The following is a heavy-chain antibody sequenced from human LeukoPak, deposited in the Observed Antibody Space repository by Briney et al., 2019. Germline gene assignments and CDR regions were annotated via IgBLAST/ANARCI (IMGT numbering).Heavy chain of an antibody. Sequence: GGSLRLSCAASGFTFSSYAMHWVRQAPGKGLEWVAVISYDGSNKYYADSVKGRFTISRDNSKNTLYLQMNSLRAEDTAVYYCARHDGMATIAFDYWGQGTLVTASS. CDR1: GFTFSSYA. CDR3: ARHDGMATIAFDY. CDR2: ISYDGSNK. J-gene: IGHJ4*02. D-gene: IGHD5-24*01. V-gene: IGHV3-30*04.